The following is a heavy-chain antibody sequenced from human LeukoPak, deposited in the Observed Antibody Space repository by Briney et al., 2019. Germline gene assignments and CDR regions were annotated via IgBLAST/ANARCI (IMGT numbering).Heavy chain of an antibody. J-gene: IGHJ4*02. CDR3: AKVPQDYYDKWYYFDY. D-gene: IGHD3-22*01. CDR1: GFTFSSYG. Sequence: PGGSLRLSCAASGFTFSSYGMHWVRQAPGKGLEWVAVISYDGSNKYYADSVKGRFTISRDNPKNTLYLQMNSLRAEDTAVYYCAKVPQDYYDKWYYFDYWGQGTLVTVSS. V-gene: IGHV3-30*18. CDR2: ISYDGSNK.